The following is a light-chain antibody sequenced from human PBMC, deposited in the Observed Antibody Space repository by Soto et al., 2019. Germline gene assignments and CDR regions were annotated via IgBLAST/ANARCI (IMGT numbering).Light chain of an antibody. CDR1: QTISSW. V-gene: IGKV1-5*03. CDR3: QQYNSYAWT. J-gene: IGKJ1*01. Sequence: DIQMTQSPSTLSGSVGDRVTITCRASQTISSWLAWYQQKPGKAPKLLIYKASCRESGVPSRFSGSGSGTEFTLTISSLQPDDFATYYCQQYNSYAWTFGQGTKVDIK. CDR2: KAS.